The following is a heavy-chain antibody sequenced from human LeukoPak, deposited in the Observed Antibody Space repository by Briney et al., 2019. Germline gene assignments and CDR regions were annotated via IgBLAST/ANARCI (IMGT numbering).Heavy chain of an antibody. D-gene: IGHD4-11*01. CDR3: ARDPGDYTFDY. CDR2: IYYSGST. CDR1: GGSISSYY. V-gene: IGHV4-59*01. Sequence: SETLSLTCTVSGGSISSYYWSWIRQPPGKGLEWIGYIYYSGSTNYNPSLKSRVTISVDTSKSQFSLKLSSVTAADTAVYYCARDPGDYTFDYWGQGTLVTVSS. J-gene: IGHJ4*02.